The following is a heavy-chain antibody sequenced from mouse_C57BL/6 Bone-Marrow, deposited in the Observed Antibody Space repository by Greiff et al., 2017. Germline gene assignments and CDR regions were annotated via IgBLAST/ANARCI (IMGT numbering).Heavy chain of an antibody. CDR2: IHPNSGST. CDR1: GYTFTSYW. V-gene: IGHV1-64*01. D-gene: IGHD4-1*01. Sequence: VQLQQPGAELVKPGASVKLSCKASGYTFTSYWMHWVKQRPGQGLEWIGMIHPNSGSTNYNEKFKSKATLTVDKSSSTAYMQLSSPTSEDSAVYYCARRNWDGPFAYWGQGTLVTVSA. J-gene: IGHJ3*01. CDR3: ARRNWDGPFAY.